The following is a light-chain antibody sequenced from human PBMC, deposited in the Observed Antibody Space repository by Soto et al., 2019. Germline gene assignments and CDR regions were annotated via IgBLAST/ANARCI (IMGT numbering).Light chain of an antibody. J-gene: IGLJ1*01. CDR1: SADIGSHDY. Sequence: QSVLTQPASVSGSPGQSITISCTGSSADIGSHDYVSWYQQHPGKVPKLIIYEVSKRPSGASDRFSGSKSGNAAYLSISGLQPEDEADYYCNSYTTTSAPVFGTGTKVTVL. V-gene: IGLV2-14*01. CDR3: NSYTTTSAPV. CDR2: EVS.